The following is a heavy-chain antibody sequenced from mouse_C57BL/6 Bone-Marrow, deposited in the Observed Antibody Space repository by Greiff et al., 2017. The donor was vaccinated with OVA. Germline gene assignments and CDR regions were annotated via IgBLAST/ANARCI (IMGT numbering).Heavy chain of an antibody. CDR3: ARVVHNWDGAWFAY. J-gene: IGHJ3*01. D-gene: IGHD4-1*01. CDR1: GYSFTDYN. V-gene: IGHV1-39*01. Sequence: EVKLVESGPELVKPGASVKISCKASGYSFTDYNMNWVKQSNGKSLEWIGVINPNYGTTSYNQKFKGKATLTVDQSSSTAYMQLNSLTSEDSAVYYCARVVHNWDGAWFAYWGQGTLVTVSA. CDR2: INPNYGTT.